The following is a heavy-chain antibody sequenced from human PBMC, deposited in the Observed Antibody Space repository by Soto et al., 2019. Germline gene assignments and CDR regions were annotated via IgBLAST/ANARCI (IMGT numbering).Heavy chain of an antibody. V-gene: IGHV2-5*02. D-gene: IGHD3-3*01. CDR2: IYWDDVK. CDR3: AHTPRVESARWFDP. J-gene: IGHJ5*02. CDR1: GFSLNTNGVG. Sequence: QITLRESGPPVLKPTQTLTLTCTFSGFSLNTNGVGVGWFRQPPGKALEWLALIYWDDVKPYSPSLRTRLTSTNDTSRNQVVLTMANMDPADTATYYCAHTPRVESARWFDPWGQGTLVTVSS.